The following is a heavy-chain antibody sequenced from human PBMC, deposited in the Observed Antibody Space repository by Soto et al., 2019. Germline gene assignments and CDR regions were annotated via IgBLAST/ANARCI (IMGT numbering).Heavy chain of an antibody. V-gene: IGHV1-69*02. CDR3: ATSYGSRSRAFDY. Sequence: SVKVSCKASEDTFNSYTINWVLQAPGQGLQWMGRTIPMLGMSNYALKFQGRVTITADKSTTTAYMELSRLRSDDTAVYYCATSYGSRSRAFDYRGQRTQVTFSS. J-gene: IGHJ4*02. D-gene: IGHD3-10*01. CDR2: TIPMLGMS. CDR1: EDTFNSYT.